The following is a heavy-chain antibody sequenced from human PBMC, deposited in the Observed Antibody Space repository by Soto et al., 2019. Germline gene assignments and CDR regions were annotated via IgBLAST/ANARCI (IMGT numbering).Heavy chain of an antibody. CDR3: ATDNTCSWYDIFHI. Sequence: QVQRVQSGAEVKKPGASVRVSCRVSGNSLTESSIHWVRQAPGKGLEWMGGFDVEEGGPVYAQSFQGRVIMTEDTSTDTAYMELSSRRSGGTAMYYCATDNTCSWYDIFHIWGQGKMLIVSS. D-gene: IGHD6-13*01. J-gene: IGHJ3*02. CDR1: GNSLTESS. CDR2: FDVEEGGP. V-gene: IGHV1-24*01.